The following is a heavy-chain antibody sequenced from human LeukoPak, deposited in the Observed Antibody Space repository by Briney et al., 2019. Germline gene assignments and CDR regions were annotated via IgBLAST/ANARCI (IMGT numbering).Heavy chain of an antibody. J-gene: IGHJ4*02. Sequence: GGSLRLSCAASQFSFRSYAMTWVRQAPGKGLEWVSSISSTGGSTYYADSVKGRFTISRDNSKNTLYLQMNSLGAEDTAVYYCAKDKDSSGYHPTYWGQGTLVTVSS. D-gene: IGHD3-22*01. CDR1: QFSFRSYA. CDR2: ISSTGGST. V-gene: IGHV3-23*01. CDR3: AKDKDSSGYHPTY.